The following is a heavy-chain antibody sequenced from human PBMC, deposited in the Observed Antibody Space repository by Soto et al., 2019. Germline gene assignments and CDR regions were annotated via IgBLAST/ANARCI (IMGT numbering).Heavy chain of an antibody. V-gene: IGHV3-21*01. CDR1: GFTFSSYS. Sequence: EVQLVESGGGLVKPGGSLRLSCAASGFTFSSYSMNWVRQAPGKGLEWVSSISSSSSYIYYADSVKGRFTISRDNAKNSRYLQMNSLRAEDTAVYYCARGGRCSGGSCYYYYYYDYMDVWGKGTTVTVSS. CDR2: ISSSSSYI. D-gene: IGHD2-15*01. J-gene: IGHJ6*03. CDR3: ARGGRCSGGSCYYYYYYDYMDV.